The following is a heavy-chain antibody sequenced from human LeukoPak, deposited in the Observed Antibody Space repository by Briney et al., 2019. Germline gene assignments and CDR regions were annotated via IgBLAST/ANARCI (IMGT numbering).Heavy chain of an antibody. CDR2: IKQDGSVW. CDR1: GFTFSSYW. Sequence: PGGSLRLSCAASGFTFSSYWLHWVRQAPGKGLEWVANIKQDGSVWHDVDSVRGRFTITRDDAKKSLYLQMNSLRVEDTGVYYCAREAEDARGAFDIWGLGTMVTVSS. V-gene: IGHV3-7*01. J-gene: IGHJ3*02. CDR3: AREAEDARGAFDI. D-gene: IGHD2-2*01.